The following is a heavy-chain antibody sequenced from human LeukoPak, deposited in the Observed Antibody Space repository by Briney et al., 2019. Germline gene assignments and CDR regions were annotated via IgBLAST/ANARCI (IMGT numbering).Heavy chain of an antibody. CDR3: AREFPDCSSTSCYSHYYYGMDV. CDR1: GGTFSSYA. V-gene: IGHV1-69*13. CDR2: IIPIFGTA. D-gene: IGHD2-2*02. J-gene: IGHJ6*02. Sequence: GASVKASCKASGGTFSSYAISWARQAPGQGLEWMGGIIPIFGTANYAQKFQGRVTITADESTSTAYMELSSLRSEDTAVYYCAREFPDCSSTSCYSHYYYGMDVWGQGTTVTVSS.